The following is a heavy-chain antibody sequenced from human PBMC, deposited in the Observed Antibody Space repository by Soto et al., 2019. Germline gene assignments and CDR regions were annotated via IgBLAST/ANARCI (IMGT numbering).Heavy chain of an antibody. D-gene: IGHD4-17*01. CDR1: GFTFSSYA. CDR2: ISYDGSNK. CDR3: ARDSFRGPMTTGPSYYYYYGMDV. J-gene: IGHJ6*02. V-gene: IGHV3-30-3*01. Sequence: GGSLRLSCAASGFTFSSYAMHWVRQAPGKGLEWVAVISYDGSNKYYADSVKGRFTISRDNSKNTLYLQMNSLRAEDTAVYYCARDSFRGPMTTGPSYYYYYGMDVWGQGTTVTVSS.